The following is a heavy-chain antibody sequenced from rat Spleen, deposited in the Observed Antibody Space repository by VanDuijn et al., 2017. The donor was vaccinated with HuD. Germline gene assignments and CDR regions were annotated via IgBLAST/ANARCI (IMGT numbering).Heavy chain of an antibody. J-gene: IGHJ4*01. CDR1: GFTFSNYD. CDR3: ARHSSGYGLMDA. D-gene: IGHD4-3*01. CDR2: ITNASGGT. Sequence: EVQLVESGGGLVQPGRSLKLSCAASGFTFSNYDMAWVRQAPGKGLEWVASITNASGGTHYPDSVKGRFTISRDIAKTTLYLHMNSLRSEDTATYYCARHSSGYGLMDAWGQGASVTVSS. V-gene: IGHV5-25*01.